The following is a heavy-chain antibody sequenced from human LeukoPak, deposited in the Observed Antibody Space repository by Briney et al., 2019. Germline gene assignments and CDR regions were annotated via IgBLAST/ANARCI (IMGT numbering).Heavy chain of an antibody. CDR1: GGSISSYY. V-gene: IGHV4-59*01. CDR3: ARLYSGWYDAFYI. D-gene: IGHD6-19*01. CDR2: IYYSGST. J-gene: IGHJ3*02. Sequence: SETLSLTCTVSGGSISSYYWSWIRQPPGRGLGWIGYIYYSGSTNYNHSLKSGVTISIDTSKHQFSLKLSSVTAADTAVYDCARLYSGWYDAFYICGQGTMVTVSS.